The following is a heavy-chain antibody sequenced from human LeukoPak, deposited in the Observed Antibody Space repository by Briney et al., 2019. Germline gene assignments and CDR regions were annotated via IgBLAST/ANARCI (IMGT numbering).Heavy chain of an antibody. CDR1: GFTFSSYA. D-gene: IGHD1-26*01. CDR2: ISGSGGST. CDR3: AKATPSNEFEWGLLGVDAFDI. V-gene: IGHV3-23*01. Sequence: GGSLRLSCAASGFTFSSYAMSWVRQAPGKGLEWVSAISGSGGSTYYADSVKGRFTISRDNSKNTLYLQMNSLRAEDTAVYYCAKATPSNEFEWGLLGVDAFDIWGQGTMVTVSS. J-gene: IGHJ3*02.